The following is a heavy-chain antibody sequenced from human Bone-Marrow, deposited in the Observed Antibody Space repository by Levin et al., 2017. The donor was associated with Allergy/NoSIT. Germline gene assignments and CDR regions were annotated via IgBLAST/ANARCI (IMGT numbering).Heavy chain of an antibody. CDR1: GFTFSSYS. CDR3: ASWTQGGYDILTS. V-gene: IGHV3-48*02. J-gene: IGHJ5*02. D-gene: IGHD3-9*01. CDR2: ITKSSSTI. Sequence: LSLTCAASGFTFSSYSMNWVRQAPGKGLEWVAYITKSSSTIYYADSVKGRFTISRDNAKNSLFLQMNSLRDEDTAVYYCASWTQGGYDILTSWGQGTLVSVSS.